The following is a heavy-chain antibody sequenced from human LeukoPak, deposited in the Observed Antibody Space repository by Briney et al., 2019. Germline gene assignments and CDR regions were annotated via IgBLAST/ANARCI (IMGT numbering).Heavy chain of an antibody. CDR3: ARGLGYNWKGGPPRAFDI. CDR1: GFTFSSYA. Sequence: GGSLRLSCAASGFTFSSYAMHWVRQAPGKGLEWVAVISYDGSNKYYADSVKGRFTISRDNSKNTLYLQMNSLRAEDTAVYYCARGLGYNWKGGPPRAFDIWGQGTMVTVSS. D-gene: IGHD1-20*01. J-gene: IGHJ3*02. V-gene: IGHV3-30-3*01. CDR2: ISYDGSNK.